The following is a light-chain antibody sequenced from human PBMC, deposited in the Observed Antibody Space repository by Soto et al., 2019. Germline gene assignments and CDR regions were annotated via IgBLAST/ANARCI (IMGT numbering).Light chain of an antibody. J-gene: IGKJ4*01. Sequence: DIQMTQSPSSLSASVGDTVTITCRASQYIFTFLNWYQHKPGRAPKLLIFAASNLQSGVPSRFSGSGSGTDFTLTINSLHPEDFATYYCQQIYNNPVTFGGGTKVEI. CDR2: AAS. CDR3: QQIYNNPVT. V-gene: IGKV1-39*01. CDR1: QYIFTF.